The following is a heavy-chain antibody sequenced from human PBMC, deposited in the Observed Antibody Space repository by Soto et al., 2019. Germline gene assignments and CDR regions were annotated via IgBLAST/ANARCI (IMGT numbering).Heavy chain of an antibody. D-gene: IGHD2-8*01. J-gene: IGHJ5*02. V-gene: IGHV4-39*01. CDR1: GGSISSSSYY. CDR2: IYYSGST. Sequence: SETLSLTCTVSGGSISSSSYYWGWIRQPPGKGLEWIGSIYYSGSTYYNPSLKSRVTISVDTSKNHFSLKLSSVTAADTAVYYCARHEEWCHITCGVFDPWGQGTLVTVSS. CDR3: ARHEEWCHITCGVFDP.